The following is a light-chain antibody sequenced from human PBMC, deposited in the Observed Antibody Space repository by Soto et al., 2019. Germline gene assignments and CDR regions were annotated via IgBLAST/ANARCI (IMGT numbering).Light chain of an antibody. J-gene: IGLJ2*01. Sequence: QSALTQPASVSGSPGQSITISCTGTSSDVGGYNYVSWYQQHPGKAPKLMIYEVSNRPSGVSNRFSGSKSGNTASLTSSGREAEDEADYYCSSYTSRSVVFGGGPKLTVL. CDR3: SSYTSRSVV. CDR2: EVS. CDR1: SSDVGGYNY. V-gene: IGLV2-14*01.